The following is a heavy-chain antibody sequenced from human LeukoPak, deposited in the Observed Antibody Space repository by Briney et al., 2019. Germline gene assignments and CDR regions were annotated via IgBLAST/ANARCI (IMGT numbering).Heavy chain of an antibody. J-gene: IGHJ4*02. D-gene: IGHD3-22*01. CDR2: ISYDGSIK. CDR1: GFTFINYG. CDR3: VKLWGSKDYYDSRGYTFDY. Sequence: GGSLRLSCPASGFTFINYGMHWVRQAPCKGRAGVAGISYDGSIKYYADSVKGRFTMSRDNSKNTVYLQMNSLRAEDTAVYYCVKLWGSKDYYDSRGYTFDYWGQGTLVTVSS. V-gene: IGHV3-30*18.